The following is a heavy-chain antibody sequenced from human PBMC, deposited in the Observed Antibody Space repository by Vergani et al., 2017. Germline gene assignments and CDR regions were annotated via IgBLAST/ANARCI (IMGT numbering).Heavy chain of an antibody. D-gene: IGHD2-15*01. CDR3: ATRLEVVVVAATPDY. V-gene: IGHV3-23*04. CDR2: ISGSGGST. CDR1: GFTFSSYG. Sequence: VQLVESGGGVVQPGRSLRLSCAASGFTFSSYGMHWVRQAPGKGLEWVSAISGSGGSTYYADSVKGRFTISRDNSKNTLYLQMNSLRAEDTAVYYCATRLEVVVVAATPDYWGQGTLVTVSS. J-gene: IGHJ4*02.